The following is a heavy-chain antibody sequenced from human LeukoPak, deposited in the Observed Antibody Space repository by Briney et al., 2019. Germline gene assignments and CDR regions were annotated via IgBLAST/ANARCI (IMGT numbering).Heavy chain of an antibody. V-gene: IGHV1-18*01. D-gene: IGHD2-21*01. Sequence: ASVKVSCKASGYTFTSYGISWVRQAPGQGLEWMGWISAYNGNTNYAQKLQGRVTMTTDTSTSTAYMELRSLRSDDTAVYYCARAGSAYCGGDCQNWFDPWGQGTLVTVSS. CDR1: GYTFTSYG. CDR2: ISAYNGNT. CDR3: ARAGSAYCGGDCQNWFDP. J-gene: IGHJ5*02.